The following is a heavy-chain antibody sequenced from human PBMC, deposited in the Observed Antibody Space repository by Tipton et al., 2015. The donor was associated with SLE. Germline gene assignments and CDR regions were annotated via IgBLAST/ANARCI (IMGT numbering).Heavy chain of an antibody. CDR3: ARGGEAVAGTSYFQH. J-gene: IGHJ1*01. V-gene: IGHV4-38-2*02. Sequence: LSLTCTVSGYSISSGYYWGWIRQHPGKGLEWIGSIYYSGSTYYNPSLKSRVTISVDTSKNQFSLKLSSVTAADTAVYYCARGGEAVAGTSYFQHWGHGTLVTVSS. D-gene: IGHD6-19*01. CDR2: IYYSGST. CDR1: GYSISSGYY.